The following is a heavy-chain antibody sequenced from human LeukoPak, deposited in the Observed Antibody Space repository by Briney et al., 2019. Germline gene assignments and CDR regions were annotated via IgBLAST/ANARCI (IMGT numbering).Heavy chain of an antibody. CDR1: GGTFSSYA. CDR2: IIPIFGTA. Sequence: GSSVKVSCKASGGTFSSYAISWVRQAPGQGLEWMGGIIPIFGTANYAQKFQGRVTITTDESTSTAYMELSSLRSEDTAVYYCARTGYSSGWYRGGFDPWGQGTLVTVSS. D-gene: IGHD6-19*01. CDR3: ARTGYSSGWYRGGFDP. V-gene: IGHV1-69*05. J-gene: IGHJ5*02.